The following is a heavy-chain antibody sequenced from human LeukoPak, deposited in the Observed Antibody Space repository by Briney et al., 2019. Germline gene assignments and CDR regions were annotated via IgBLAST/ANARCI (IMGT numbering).Heavy chain of an antibody. V-gene: IGHV3-73*01. CDR2: IRSKASSYAT. CDR1: VFTFSGSA. Sequence: PGGSLRLSCAASVFTFSGSAMHWVRQASGKGLEWVGRIRSKASSYATAYAASVKGRFTISRDDSKNTAYLQMNSLKTEDTAVYYCTRVDTAMVTYWGQGTLVTVSS. D-gene: IGHD5-18*01. J-gene: IGHJ4*02. CDR3: TRVDTAMVTY.